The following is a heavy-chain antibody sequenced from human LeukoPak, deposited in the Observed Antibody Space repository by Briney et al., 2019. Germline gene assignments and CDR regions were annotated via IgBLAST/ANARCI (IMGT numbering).Heavy chain of an antibody. D-gene: IGHD2-15*01. CDR2: INHSGTT. J-gene: IGHJ6*03. CDR3: ARVVGYYYYVDG. Sequence: SETLSLTCAVYGGSFNGYYWSWIRQPPGKGLEWIGEINHSGTTNHNPSLKSRVTTSVDTSKNLFSLKLSSVTAADTAMYYFARVVGYYYYVDGWGKGTTVTVSS. V-gene: IGHV4-34*01. CDR1: GGSFNGYY.